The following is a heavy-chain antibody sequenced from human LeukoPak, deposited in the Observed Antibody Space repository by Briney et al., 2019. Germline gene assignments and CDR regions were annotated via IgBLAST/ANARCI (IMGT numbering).Heavy chain of an antibody. CDR1: GFTFTGYY. D-gene: IGHD4-23*01. V-gene: IGHV1-2*02. Sequence: ASVRVSCKASGFTFTGYYIHWVRQAPGQGLEWMGWVNPNNGGTNYAQMFQGRVTMTRDTSISTAYMELSSLRSDDTAVYCCARDSYGGNWSLGYWGQGTLVTVSS. CDR2: VNPNNGGT. CDR3: ARDSYGGNWSLGY. J-gene: IGHJ4*02.